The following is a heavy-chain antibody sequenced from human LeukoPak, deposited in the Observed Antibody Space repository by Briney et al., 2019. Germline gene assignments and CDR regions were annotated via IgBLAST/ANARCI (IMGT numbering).Heavy chain of an antibody. CDR3: ARGVGVAARPRSYY. CDR1: GGSFSGYY. D-gene: IGHD6-6*01. Sequence: SETLSLTCAVYGGSFSGYYWSWIRQPPGKGLEWIGAINHSGSTNYNPSLKSRVTISVDTSKSQFSLKLSSVTAADAAVYYGARGVGVAARPRSYYWGQGTLVTVSS. V-gene: IGHV4-34*01. CDR2: INHSGST. J-gene: IGHJ4*02.